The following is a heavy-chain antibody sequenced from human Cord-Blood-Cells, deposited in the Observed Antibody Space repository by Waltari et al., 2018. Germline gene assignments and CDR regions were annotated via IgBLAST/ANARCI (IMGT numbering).Heavy chain of an antibody. Sequence: QVQLVQSGAEVKKPGSSVKVSCKASGGTFSSYAISWVRQDPGQGLEWMGGIIPIFGTANYAQKFQGRVTITADKSTSTAYMELSSLRSEDTAVYYCARDQGSSGSYYYYYGMDVWGQGTTVTVSS. J-gene: IGHJ6*02. CDR3: ARDQGSSGSYYYYYGMDV. D-gene: IGHD1-26*01. V-gene: IGHV1-69*06. CDR1: GGTFSSYA. CDR2: IIPIFGTA.